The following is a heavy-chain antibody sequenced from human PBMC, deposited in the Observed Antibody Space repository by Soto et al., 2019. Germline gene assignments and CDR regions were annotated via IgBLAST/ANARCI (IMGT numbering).Heavy chain of an antibody. J-gene: IGHJ6*02. D-gene: IGHD6-13*01. V-gene: IGHV1-2*04. CDR3: ARGYSSSWTLNYYYYGMDV. Sequence: GASVKVSCKASGYTFTGYYMHWVRQAPGQGLEWMGWINPNSGGTNYAQKFQGWVTMTRDTSISTAYMELSRLRSDDTAVYYCARGYSSSWTLNYYYYGMDVWGQGTTVTVSS. CDR1: GYTFTGYY. CDR2: INPNSGGT.